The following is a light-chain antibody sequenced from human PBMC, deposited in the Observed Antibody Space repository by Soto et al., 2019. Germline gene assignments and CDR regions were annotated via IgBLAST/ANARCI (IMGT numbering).Light chain of an antibody. CDR3: QQYNNWWT. Sequence: ILLTQSPATLSLSPGESATLSCRATRSVSSYLAWYQQKPGQAPRLLIYDASSRPTDIPARFTGSGSGTEFTLTISSLQFDDSAVYYCQQYNNWWTFGQGTKVDI. V-gene: IGKV3-11*01. J-gene: IGKJ1*01. CDR1: RSVSSY. CDR2: DAS.